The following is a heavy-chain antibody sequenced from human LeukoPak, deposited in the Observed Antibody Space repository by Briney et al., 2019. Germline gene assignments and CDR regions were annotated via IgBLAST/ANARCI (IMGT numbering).Heavy chain of an antibody. Sequence: GGSLRLSCAASGFTFSSYAMSWVRQTPGKGLEWVSAISGSGGSTYYADSVKGRFTISRDNSKNTLFLQMNSLRAEDTAPYYCAKSVAFYFYYGLDVWGKGTTVPVPS. CDR1: GFTFSSYA. D-gene: IGHD3-16*01. J-gene: IGHJ6*04. CDR3: AKSVAFYFYYGLDV. CDR2: ISGSGGST. V-gene: IGHV3-23*01.